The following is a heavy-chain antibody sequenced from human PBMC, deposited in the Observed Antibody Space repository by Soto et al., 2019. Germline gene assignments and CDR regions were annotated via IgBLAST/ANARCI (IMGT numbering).Heavy chain of an antibody. CDR2: IRYDGSNK. Sequence: QVQLVESGGGVVQPGRSLRLSCAASGFTFSSYGMHWVRQAPGKGLEWVAVIRYDGSNKHYADSVKGRFTISRDNSKNTLYLQMNSLRAEDTAVYFCARGFSSSSGLDYWGQGTLVTVSS. CDR1: GFTFSSYG. V-gene: IGHV3-33*01. CDR3: ARGFSSSSGLDY. D-gene: IGHD6-6*01. J-gene: IGHJ4*02.